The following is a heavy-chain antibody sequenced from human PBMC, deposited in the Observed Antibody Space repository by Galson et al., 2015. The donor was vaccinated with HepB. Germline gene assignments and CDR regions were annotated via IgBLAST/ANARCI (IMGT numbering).Heavy chain of an antibody. J-gene: IGHJ4*02. V-gene: IGHV3-48*04. D-gene: IGHD4-17*01. CDR1: TFIFSTYS. Sequence: SLRLSCAASTFIFSTYSMNWVRQAPGKGLEWVSYISSSSTTIYYADSVKGRFTISRDNAKNSLYLQMNSLRAEDTAVYYCARGRIYGDYPKQLDYWGQGTLVTVSS. CDR3: ARGRIYGDYPKQLDY. CDR2: ISSSSTTI.